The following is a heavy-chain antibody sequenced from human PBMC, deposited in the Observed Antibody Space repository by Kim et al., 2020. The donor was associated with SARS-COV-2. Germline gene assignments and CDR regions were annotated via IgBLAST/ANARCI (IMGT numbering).Heavy chain of an antibody. V-gene: IGHV3-74*01. D-gene: IGHD6-13*01. CDR2: GRIT. Sequence: GRITSNADSVMGGFTIDRDNAKRTLYLQMNSLTAEDTAVYYCARNLAAANWGQGTLVTVAS. CDR3: ARNLAAAN. J-gene: IGHJ4*02.